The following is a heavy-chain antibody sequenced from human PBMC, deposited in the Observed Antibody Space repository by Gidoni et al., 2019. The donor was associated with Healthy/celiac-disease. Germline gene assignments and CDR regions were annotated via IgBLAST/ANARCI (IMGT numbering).Heavy chain of an antibody. CDR2: ISAYNGNT. Sequence: QVQLVQSGAEVKKPGASVKVSCKASGYTFTSYGISWVRQAPGQGLEWMGWISAYNGNTNYAQKLQGRVTMTTDTSTSTAYMELRSLRSDDTAVYYCARSDGDYDYYYYYGMDVWGQGTTVTVSS. D-gene: IGHD4-17*01. V-gene: IGHV1-18*01. J-gene: IGHJ6*02. CDR1: GYTFTSYG. CDR3: ARSDGDYDYYYYYGMDV.